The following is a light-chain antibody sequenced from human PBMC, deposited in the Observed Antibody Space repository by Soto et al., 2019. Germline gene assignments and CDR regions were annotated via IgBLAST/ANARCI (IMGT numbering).Light chain of an antibody. CDR2: QAS. CDR1: QSTSSY. Sequence: DIQMTQSPSTLSASVGDRVTITCRASQSTSSYLAWYQQKPGKAPKLMIYQASSLENGVPSRFRGSGSGTDFTLSISSLEPEDFAVYYCQQRTDRPPWTFGQGTKVDI. V-gene: IGKV1-5*03. CDR3: QQRTDRPPWT. J-gene: IGKJ1*01.